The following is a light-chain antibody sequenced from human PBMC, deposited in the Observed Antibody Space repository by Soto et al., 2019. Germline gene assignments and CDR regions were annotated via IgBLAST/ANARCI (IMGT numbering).Light chain of an antibody. J-gene: IGLJ1*01. CDR1: NSDVGGYNY. V-gene: IGLV2-14*01. Sequence: QSVLTQPASVSGSPGQSITIPCTGTNSDVGGYNYVSWYQQYPGKAPRLLIYEVTNRPSGVSNRFSGSKSGNTASLTISGLQAEDEADYYCSSYTTSSTLYVFGAGTKVTVL. CDR3: SSYTTSSTLYV. CDR2: EVT.